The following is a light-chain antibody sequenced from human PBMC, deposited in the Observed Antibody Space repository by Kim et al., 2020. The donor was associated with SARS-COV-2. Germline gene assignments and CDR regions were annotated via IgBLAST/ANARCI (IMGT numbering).Light chain of an antibody. CDR1: SSNIGNNY. Sequence: PGKKFTISCSGSSSNIGNNYVSWYQQLPGTAPKLLIYDNNKRPSGIPDRFSGSKSGTSATLGITGLQTGDEADYYCGTWDSSLRRVFGGGTQLTVL. CDR3: GTWDSSLRRV. CDR2: DNN. J-gene: IGLJ2*01. V-gene: IGLV1-51*01.